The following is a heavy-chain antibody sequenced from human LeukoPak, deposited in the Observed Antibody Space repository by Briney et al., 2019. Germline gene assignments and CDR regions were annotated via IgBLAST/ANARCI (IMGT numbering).Heavy chain of an antibody. CDR3: ATDGDSWELTPKFDY. CDR2: ISGSGGST. CDR1: GFTFSSYA. D-gene: IGHD1-26*01. Sequence: PGGSLRLSCAASGFTFSSYAMSWVRQAPGKGLEWVSAISGSGGSTYYADSVKGRFTISRDNSKNTLYLQMNGLKNEDTAVYYCATDGDSWELTPKFDYWGQGTLVTVSS. V-gene: IGHV3-23*01. J-gene: IGHJ4*02.